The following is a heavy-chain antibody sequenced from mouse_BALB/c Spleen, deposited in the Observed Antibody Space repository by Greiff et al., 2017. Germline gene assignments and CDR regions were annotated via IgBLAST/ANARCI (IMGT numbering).Heavy chain of an antibody. CDR2: ISSGGSYT. D-gene: IGHD2-3*01. V-gene: IGHV5-9-3*01. CDR3: ARHDDGYYVGYAMDY. J-gene: IGHJ4*01. Sequence: EVQVVESGGGLVKPGGSLKLSCAASGFTFSSYAMSWVRQTPEKRLEWVATISSGGSYTYYPDSVKGRFTISRDNAKNTLYLQMSSLRSEDTAMYYCARHDDGYYVGYAMDYWGQGTSVTVSS. CDR1: GFTFSSYA.